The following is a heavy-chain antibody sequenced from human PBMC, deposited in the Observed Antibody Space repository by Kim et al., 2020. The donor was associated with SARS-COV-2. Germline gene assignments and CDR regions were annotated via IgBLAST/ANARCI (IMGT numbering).Heavy chain of an antibody. J-gene: IGHJ6*02. CDR2: INSDGSTT. CDR3: ARVRQGRYYGMDV. V-gene: IGHV3-74*01. CDR1: GFTFTSYG. Sequence: GGSLRLSCAASGFTFTSYGMHWVRQTPGKGLVWVSRINSDGSTTSYADSVKGRFTISRDNAKNTLYLQMNSLRAEDTAVYYCARVRQGRYYGMDVWGQGT.